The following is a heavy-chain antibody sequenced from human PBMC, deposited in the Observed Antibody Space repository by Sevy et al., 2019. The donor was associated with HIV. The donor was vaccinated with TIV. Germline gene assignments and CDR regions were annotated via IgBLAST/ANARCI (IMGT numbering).Heavy chain of an antibody. CDR2: ISGSGGST. D-gene: IGHD6-13*01. CDR3: AKVPSSSSYYYGMDV. CDR1: AFTFSSYA. J-gene: IGHJ6*02. V-gene: IGHV3-23*01. Sequence: GGSLRLSCAASAFTFSSYAMSWVRQAPGKGLEWVSAISGSGGSTYYADSVKGRFTISRDNSKNTLYLQMNSLRAEDTAVYYCAKVPSSSSYYYGMDVWGQGTTVTVSS.